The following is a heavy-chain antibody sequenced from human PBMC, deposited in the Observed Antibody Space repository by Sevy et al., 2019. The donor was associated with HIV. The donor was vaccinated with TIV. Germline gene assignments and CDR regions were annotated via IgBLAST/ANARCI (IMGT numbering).Heavy chain of an antibody. D-gene: IGHD1-26*01. CDR1: GYTFTGYY. CDR2: INPNSGGT. J-gene: IGHJ3*02. Sequence: ASVKVSCKASGYTFTGYYMHWVRQAPGQGLEWMGWINPNSGGTNYAQKFQGRVTMTRDTSISTAYMELSRLGSDDTAVYYCAGAHSGSYYPPHAFDIWGQGTMVTVSS. CDR3: AGAHSGSYYPPHAFDI. V-gene: IGHV1-2*02.